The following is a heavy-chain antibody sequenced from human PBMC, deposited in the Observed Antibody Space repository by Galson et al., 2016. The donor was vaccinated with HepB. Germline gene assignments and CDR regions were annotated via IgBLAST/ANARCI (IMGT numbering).Heavy chain of an antibody. CDR1: GGSINNYY. CDR3: ARFPSYCGGVSCSYDDDDY. V-gene: IGHV4-59*01. D-gene: IGHD2-15*01. Sequence: SETLSLTCTVSGGSINNYYWSWIRQPPGKGLERIGYIYYSGSTNYNPSLKRRVTMSVDTSKNQFSLKLSSLTAADTAVYYCARFPSYCGGVSCSYDDDDYWGQGTLVTVSS. J-gene: IGHJ4*02. CDR2: IYYSGST.